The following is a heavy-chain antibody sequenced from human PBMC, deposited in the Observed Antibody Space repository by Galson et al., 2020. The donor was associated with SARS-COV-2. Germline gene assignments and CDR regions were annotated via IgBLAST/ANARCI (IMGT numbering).Heavy chain of an antibody. J-gene: IGHJ4*02. CDR2: ISGSDDAT. V-gene: IGHV3-23*01. D-gene: IGHD4-4*01. Sequence: GGSLRLSCAASGFTFTNYAMTWFRRAPGKGLEWVSTISGSDDATYYTDSVKGRFTISRDNSKTLYLHMNSLRAEDTAIYYCALRDHSNSFDYWGQGILVTVSS. CDR3: ALRDHSNSFDY. CDR1: GFTFTNYA.